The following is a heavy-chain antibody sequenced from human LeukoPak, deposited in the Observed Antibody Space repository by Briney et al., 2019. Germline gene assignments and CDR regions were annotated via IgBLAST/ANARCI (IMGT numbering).Heavy chain of an antibody. D-gene: IGHD1-1*01. CDR3: ASNPPNTGDFYY. Sequence: ASVKVSCTTSGYIFTNLDINWLRQAPGQGLEWMGWMSPNSGDTGYAQKFQGRVSMTRDTSISTAYMELSSLRSEDTAVYYCASNPPNTGDFYYWGLGSLVTVSS. J-gene: IGHJ4*02. CDR1: GYIFTNLD. CDR2: MSPNSGDT. V-gene: IGHV1-8*01.